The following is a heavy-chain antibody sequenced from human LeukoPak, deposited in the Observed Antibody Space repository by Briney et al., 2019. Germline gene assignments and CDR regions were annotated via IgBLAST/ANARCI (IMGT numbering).Heavy chain of an antibody. CDR3: AKGSSSLHGMDV. V-gene: IGHV3-11*03. D-gene: IGHD2-2*01. CDR1: RFALSHYY. Sequence: PGGSLRLSRAPCRFALSHYYMRWLGQAPGKGLEWVSYISSSSSYTNYADSVKGRFTISRDNAKNSLYLQMNSLRAEDTDVDYCAKGSSSLHGMDVWGQGTTVIVSS. CDR2: ISSSSSYT. J-gene: IGHJ6*02.